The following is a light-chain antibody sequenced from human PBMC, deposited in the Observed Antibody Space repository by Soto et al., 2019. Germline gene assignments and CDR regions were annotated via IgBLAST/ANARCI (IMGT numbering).Light chain of an antibody. CDR2: DAY. CDR3: QQSLNPPHT. CDR1: ATIYRY. Sequence: IQMTQSPPSLSASVGDRVTITCRAIATIYRYLHWYKQKPGKAPSILISDAYTLQSGVPSRFSGSGSGTDFPRSISSLQSEDSATYCCQQSLNPPHTCGQGTMVEI. J-gene: IGKJ2*01. V-gene: IGKV1-39*01.